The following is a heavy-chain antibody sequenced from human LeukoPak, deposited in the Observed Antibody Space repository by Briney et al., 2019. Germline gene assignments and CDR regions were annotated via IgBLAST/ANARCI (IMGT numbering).Heavy chain of an antibody. CDR2: ISGSGGGT. CDR1: GFTFSTYA. D-gene: IGHD6-13*01. CDR3: AKRMGPSIAAADLDY. J-gene: IGHJ4*02. V-gene: IGHV3-23*01. Sequence: PGGSLRLFCAASGFTFSTYAMSWVRQAPGKGLEWVSVISGSGGGTYYADSVKGRFTISRDNSKNTLSLQMNSLRVEDTAVYYCAKRMGPSIAAADLDYWGQGTLVTVSS.